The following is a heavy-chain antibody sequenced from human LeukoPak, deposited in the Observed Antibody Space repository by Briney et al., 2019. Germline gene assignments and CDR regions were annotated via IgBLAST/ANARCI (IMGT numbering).Heavy chain of an antibody. CDR1: GFTFSSYG. J-gene: IGHJ4*02. D-gene: IGHD3-10*01. CDR2: IWYDGSNK. Sequence: GGSLRLSCAASGFTFSSYGVHWVRKAPGKGLEWVAVIWYDGSNKYYADSVKGRFTISRDNSKNTLYLQMNSLRAEDTAVYYCARDQRDTMVRGVLDYWGQGTLVTVSS. V-gene: IGHV3-33*01. CDR3: ARDQRDTMVRGVLDY.